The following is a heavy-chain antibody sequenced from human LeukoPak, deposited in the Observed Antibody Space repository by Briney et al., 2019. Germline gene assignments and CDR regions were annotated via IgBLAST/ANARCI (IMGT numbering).Heavy chain of an antibody. V-gene: IGHV3-23*01. CDR1: GFTFSSYA. Sequence: GGSLRLSCAASGFTFSSYAMSWVRQAPGKGLEWVSAISGSGTGTYYADSVRGRFTISRDNSKNTLYLQIHSLRAEDTALYYCARREPTVTTPYQDYFDYWGQGTLVTVSS. D-gene: IGHD4-17*01. CDR3: ARREPTVTTPYQDYFDY. CDR2: ISGSGTGT. J-gene: IGHJ4*02.